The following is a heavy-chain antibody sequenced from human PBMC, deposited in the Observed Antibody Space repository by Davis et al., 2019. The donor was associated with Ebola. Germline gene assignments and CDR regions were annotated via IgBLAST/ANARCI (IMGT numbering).Heavy chain of an antibody. D-gene: IGHD6-13*01. CDR1: GFTVSSNY. CDR2: ISGSGGST. CDR3: AKDSSSWYVKGYYYGMDV. V-gene: IGHV3-23*01. J-gene: IGHJ6*04. Sequence: GESLKISCAASGFTVSSNYMSWVRQAPGKGLERVSAISGSGGSTYYADSVKGRFTISRDNSKNTLYLQMNSLRAEDTAVYYCAKDSSSWYVKGYYYGMDVWGKGTTVTVSS.